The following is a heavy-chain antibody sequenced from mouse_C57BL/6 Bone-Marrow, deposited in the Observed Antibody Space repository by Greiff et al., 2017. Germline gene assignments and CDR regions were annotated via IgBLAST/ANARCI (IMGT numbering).Heavy chain of an antibody. J-gene: IGHJ1*03. CDR3: ARPYYSNYWYFDV. D-gene: IGHD2-5*01. CDR1: GFTFTSYW. V-gene: IGHV1-55*01. CDR2: IYPGSGST. Sequence: QVQLQQPGAELVKPGASVKLSCKASGFTFTSYWITWVKQSPGQGLEWIGEIYPGSGSTYYKEKFKSQATLTVDTSSSTDYMQLSSLTSEDSAVYYWARPYYSNYWYFDVWGTGTTVTVSS.